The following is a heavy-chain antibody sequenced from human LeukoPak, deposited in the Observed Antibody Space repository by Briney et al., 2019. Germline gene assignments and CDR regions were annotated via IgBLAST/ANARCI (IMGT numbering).Heavy chain of an antibody. CDR3: ARESSSGWYLYFDY. D-gene: IGHD6-19*01. CDR1: GGSFSSYY. CDR2: IYSSGNT. J-gene: IGHJ4*02. V-gene: IGHV4-59*01. Sequence: SETLSLTCTVSGGSFSSYYWSWIRQPPGKGLEWIGFIYSSGNTKYNPSLKSRVTISVDTSKNQFSLKLSSVTAADTAVYYCARESSSGWYLYFDYWGQGTLVTVSS.